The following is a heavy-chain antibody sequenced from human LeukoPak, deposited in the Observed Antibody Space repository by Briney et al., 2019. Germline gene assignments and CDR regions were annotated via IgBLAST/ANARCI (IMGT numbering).Heavy chain of an antibody. V-gene: IGHV3-30*18. CDR2: ISYDGSNK. CDR3: AKGSTYSSGWYGLAY. CDR1: GFTFSSYG. D-gene: IGHD6-19*01. J-gene: IGHJ4*02. Sequence: PGGSLRLSCAASGFTFSSYGMHWVRQAPGKGLEWVAVISYDGSNKYYADSVKGRFTISRGNSKNTLYLQMNSLRAEDTAVYYCAKGSTYSSGWYGLAYWGQGTLVTVSS.